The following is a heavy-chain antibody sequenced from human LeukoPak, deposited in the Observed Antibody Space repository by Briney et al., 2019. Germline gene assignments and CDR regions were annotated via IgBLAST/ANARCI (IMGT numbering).Heavy chain of an antibody. Sequence: SETLSLTCAVYGGSFSGYYWSWIRQPPGKGLEWIGEINHSGCTNYNPSLKSRVTISVDTSKNQFSLKLSSVTAADTAVYYCARGSALPSWTYYYDSSGYYYFDYWGQGTLVTVSS. CDR3: ARGSALPSWTYYYDSSGYYYFDY. J-gene: IGHJ4*02. CDR1: GGSFSGYY. V-gene: IGHV4-34*01. D-gene: IGHD3-22*01. CDR2: INHSGCT.